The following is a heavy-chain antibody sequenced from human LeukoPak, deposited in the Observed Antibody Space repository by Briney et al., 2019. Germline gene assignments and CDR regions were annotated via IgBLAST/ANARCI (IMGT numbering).Heavy chain of an antibody. D-gene: IGHD2-15*01. CDR3: ARDAVVVAATYYFDY. V-gene: IGHV3-33*01. CDR2: IWYDGSNK. J-gene: IGHJ4*02. Sequence: GGSLRLSCGASGFTFSSYGMHWVRQAPGKGLEWVAVIWYDGSNKYYADSVKGRFTISRDNSKNTLYLQMNSLRAEDTAVYYCARDAVVVAATYYFDYWGQGTLVTVSS. CDR1: GFTFSSYG.